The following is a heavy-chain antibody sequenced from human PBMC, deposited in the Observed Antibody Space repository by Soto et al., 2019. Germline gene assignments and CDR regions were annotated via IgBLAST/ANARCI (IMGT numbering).Heavy chain of an antibody. V-gene: IGHV3-23*01. CDR2: IRVGGGDT. CDR3: AKCSVGTVRTSGWCNWFDP. Sequence: EVRLLESGGGLAQPGGSRRLSCAASGFTFSSSAMNWVRQAPGKGLEWVSSIRVGGGDTFYADSVRGRFTVSRDISRNTLYRQMNSLRAEDTAIYYCAKCSVGTVRTSGWCNWFDPWGQGPVVTVSS. D-gene: IGHD6-19*01. CDR1: GFTFSSSA. J-gene: IGHJ5*02.